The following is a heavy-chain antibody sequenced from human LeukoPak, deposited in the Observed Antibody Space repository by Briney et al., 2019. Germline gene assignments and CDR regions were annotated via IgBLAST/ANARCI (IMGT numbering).Heavy chain of an antibody. D-gene: IGHD3-22*01. J-gene: IGHJ4*02. Sequence: SETLSLTCTVSGGSISSSSYYWGWICQPPGKGLEWIGSIYYSGSTYYNPSLKSRVTISVDTSKNQFSLKLSSVTAADTAVYYCARQGVNYYDSSGSTFDYWGQGTLVTVSS. V-gene: IGHV4-39*01. CDR2: IYYSGST. CDR3: ARQGVNYYDSSGSTFDY. CDR1: GGSISSSSYY.